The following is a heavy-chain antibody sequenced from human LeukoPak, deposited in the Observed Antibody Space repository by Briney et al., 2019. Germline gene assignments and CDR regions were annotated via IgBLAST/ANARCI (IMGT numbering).Heavy chain of an antibody. V-gene: IGHV3-21*01. CDR1: GFTFSSYT. Sequence: GGSLRLSCAASGFTFSSYTMNWVRQAPGKGLEWVSSISNSGTYIYYADSVKGRFTISRDNAKNSLSLQMNSLRAEDTAVYYCFLLYDRWELPKGYYFDYWGQGTLVTVSS. CDR3: FLLYDRWELPKGYYFDY. J-gene: IGHJ4*01. CDR2: ISNSGTYI. D-gene: IGHD1-26*01.